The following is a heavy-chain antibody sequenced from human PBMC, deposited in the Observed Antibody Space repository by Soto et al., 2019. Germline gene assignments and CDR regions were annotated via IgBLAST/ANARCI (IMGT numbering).Heavy chain of an antibody. CDR3: ARAYYYDSSAPPHFDY. J-gene: IGHJ4*02. CDR2: INAGKGNT. D-gene: IGHD3-22*01. V-gene: IGHV1-3*01. Sequence: ASVKVSCKASGYTFTSYAMHWVRQAPGKRLDWMGWINAGKGNTKYSQKFQGRVTITRDTSASTAYMELSSLRAEDTAVYYCARAYYYDSSAPPHFDYWGQGTLVTVSS. CDR1: GYTFTSYA.